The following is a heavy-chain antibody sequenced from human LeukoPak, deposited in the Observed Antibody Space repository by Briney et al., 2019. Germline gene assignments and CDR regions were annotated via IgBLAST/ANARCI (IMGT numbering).Heavy chain of an antibody. CDR3: AIQDFFGESFDF. CDR2: IYHTGST. D-gene: IGHD3-10*01. V-gene: IGHV4-39*01. CDR1: GGSISSRGYY. J-gene: IGHJ4*02. Sequence: SETLSLTCTVSGGSISSRGYYWGWIRQPPGKGLEWFASIYHTGSTYSNPSLKSRVTISVDTSQNQLTLKLSSVTDADTAVYYCAIQDFFGESFDFCGERTLFSVSS.